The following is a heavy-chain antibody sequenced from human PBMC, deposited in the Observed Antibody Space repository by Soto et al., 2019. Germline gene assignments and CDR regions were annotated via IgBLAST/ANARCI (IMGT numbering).Heavy chain of an antibody. CDR3: AKVVLVPAATKSYYYYGMDV. CDR2: ISGSGGST. Sequence: EVQLLESGGGLVQPGGSLRLSCAASGFTFSSYAMSWVRQAPGKGLEWVSAISGSGGSTYYADSVKGRFTISRDNSKNTLYLQMNSLRAEDTAVYYCAKVVLVPAATKSYYYYGMDVWGQGTTVTVSS. D-gene: IGHD2-2*01. V-gene: IGHV3-23*01. J-gene: IGHJ6*02. CDR1: GFTFSSYA.